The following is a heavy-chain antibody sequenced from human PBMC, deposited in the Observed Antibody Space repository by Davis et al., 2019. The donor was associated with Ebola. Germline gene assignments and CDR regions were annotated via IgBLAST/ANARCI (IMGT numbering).Heavy chain of an antibody. D-gene: IGHD3-3*01. V-gene: IGHV1-18*04. CDR2: INPHNGNT. Sequence: ASVKVSCKASGYTFTGYYMHWVRQAPGQGLEWMGWINPHNGNTNYAQNVQGRVTMTTDTSTSTAYMEVGILRSDDTAVYYCAKSGLSFGVVKYHYGMDVWGKGTTVTVSS. CDR3: AKSGLSFGVVKYHYGMDV. CDR1: GYTFTGYY. J-gene: IGHJ6*04.